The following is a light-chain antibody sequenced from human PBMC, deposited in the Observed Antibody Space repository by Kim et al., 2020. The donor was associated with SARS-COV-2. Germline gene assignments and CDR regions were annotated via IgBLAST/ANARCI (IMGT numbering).Light chain of an antibody. Sequence: SVGDRVTITCRASQGISSYLAWYQQKPGKAPKLLIYAASTLQSGVPSRFSGSGSGTDFTLTISSLQPEDFATYYCQQLNSYPWTFGQGTKVDIK. V-gene: IGKV1-9*01. CDR1: QGISSY. CDR3: QQLNSYPWT. CDR2: AAS. J-gene: IGKJ1*01.